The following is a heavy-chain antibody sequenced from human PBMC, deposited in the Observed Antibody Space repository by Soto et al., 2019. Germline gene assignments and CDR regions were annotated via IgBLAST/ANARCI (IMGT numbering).Heavy chain of an antibody. V-gene: IGHV1-69*06. D-gene: IGHD5-12*01. J-gene: IGHJ6*02. CDR3: ARAPVVATIFYYYAMDV. Sequence: QVQLVQSGAEVKKPGSSVKVSCKASGGTFGTDTVSWVRQAPGQGLEWMGGITPIFGTANYAQKLQGRVTLTADKSTGTAYMELSSLRSDDTATYYCARAPVVATIFYYYAMDVWGPGTTVTVSS. CDR2: ITPIFGTA. CDR1: GGTFGTDT.